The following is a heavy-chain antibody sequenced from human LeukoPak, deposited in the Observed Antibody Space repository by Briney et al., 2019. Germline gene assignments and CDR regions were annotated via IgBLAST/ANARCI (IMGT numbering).Heavy chain of an antibody. CDR3: AREGRDIVVVPAAQDGWFDP. D-gene: IGHD2-2*01. J-gene: IGHJ5*02. CDR2: INPNSGGT. V-gene: IGHV1-2*02. Sequence: ASVKVSCKASGYTFTGCYMHWVRQAPGQGLEWMGWINPNSGGTNYAQKFQGRVTMTRDTSISTAYMELSRLRSDDTAVYYCAREGRDIVVVPAAQDGWFDPWGQGTLVTVSS. CDR1: GYTFTGCY.